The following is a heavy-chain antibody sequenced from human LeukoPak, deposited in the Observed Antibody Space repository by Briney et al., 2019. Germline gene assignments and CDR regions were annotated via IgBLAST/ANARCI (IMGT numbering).Heavy chain of an antibody. D-gene: IGHD4-23*01. CDR1: GGSISSYY. CDR3: ARIEDYGGNSVNY. Sequence: SETLSLTCTVSGGSISSYYWSWIRQPPGKGLEWIGYIYYSGSTNYNPSLKSRVTISVDTSKNQFSLKLSSVTAADTAVYYCARIEDYGGNSVNYWGQGTLVTVSS. CDR2: IYYSGST. J-gene: IGHJ4*02. V-gene: IGHV4-59*01.